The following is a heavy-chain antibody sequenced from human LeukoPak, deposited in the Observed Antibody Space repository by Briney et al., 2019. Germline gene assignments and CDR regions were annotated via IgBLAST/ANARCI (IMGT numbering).Heavy chain of an antibody. CDR2: ISAYNGNT. J-gene: IGHJ6*03. CDR3: ARVVIAAAGTDPYGTLDYYMDV. D-gene: IGHD6-13*01. Sequence: GASVKVSCKASGYTFTSYGISWVRQAPGQGLEWMGWISAYNGNTNYAQKLQGRVTMTTDTSTSTAYMELRSLRSDDTAVYYCARVVIAAAGTDPYGTLDYYMDVWGKGTTVTISS. CDR1: GYTFTSYG. V-gene: IGHV1-18*01.